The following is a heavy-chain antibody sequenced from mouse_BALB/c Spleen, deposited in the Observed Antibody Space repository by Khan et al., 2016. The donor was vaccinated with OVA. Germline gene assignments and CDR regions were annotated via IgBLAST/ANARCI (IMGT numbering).Heavy chain of an antibody. D-gene: IGHD1-1*01. V-gene: IGHV1-80*01. Sequence: VKLLASGAELVRPGSSVKISCKASGSAFSSYWMNWVKQRPGQGLEWIGHIYPGDGYTHYNGKLQGKATLTADKSSSTASMQLSSLKSEDSAVYFCARRFITTVVAEGDAMDDWGQGTSVTVSA. CDR1: GSAFSSYW. CDR3: ARRFITTVVAEGDAMDD. J-gene: IGHJ4*01. CDR2: IYPGDGYT.